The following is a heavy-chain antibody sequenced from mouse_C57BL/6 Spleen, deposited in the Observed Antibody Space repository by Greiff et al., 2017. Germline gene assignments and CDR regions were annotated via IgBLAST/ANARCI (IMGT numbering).Heavy chain of an antibody. D-gene: IGHD2-4*01. Sequence: EVKLQESVAELVRPGASVKLSCTASGFNIKNTYMHWVKQRPEQGLEWIGRIDPANGNTKYAPKFQGKATITADTSSNTAYLQLSSLTSEDTAIYYCAGADYYDYEGFDDWGQGTTLTVSS. CDR1: GFNIKNTY. CDR3: AGADYYDYEGFDD. V-gene: IGHV14-3*01. CDR2: IDPANGNT. J-gene: IGHJ2*01.